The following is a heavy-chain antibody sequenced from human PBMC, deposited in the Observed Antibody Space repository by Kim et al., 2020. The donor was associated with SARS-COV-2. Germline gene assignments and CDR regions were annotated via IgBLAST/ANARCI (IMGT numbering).Heavy chain of an antibody. CDR1: GFTFSSYG. CDR3: AREGRYYYGSGSYYGASYYYYGMDV. D-gene: IGHD3-10*01. CDR2: IWYDGSNK. Sequence: GGSLRLSCAASGFTFSSYGMHWVRQAPGKGLEWVAVIWYDGSNKYYADSVKGRFTISRDNSKNTLYLQMNSLRAEDTAVYYCAREGRYYYGSGSYYGASYYYYGMDVWGQGTTVTVSS. J-gene: IGHJ6*02. V-gene: IGHV3-33*01.